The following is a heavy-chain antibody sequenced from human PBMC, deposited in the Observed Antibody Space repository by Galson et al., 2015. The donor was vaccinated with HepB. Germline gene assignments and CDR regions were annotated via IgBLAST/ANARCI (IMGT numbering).Heavy chain of an antibody. D-gene: IGHD5-18*01. J-gene: IGHJ4*02. V-gene: IGHV3-30*04. Sequence: SLRLSCAASGFTFSSYAMHWVRQAPGKGLEWVAVISYDGSNKYYADSVKGRFTISRDNSKNTLYLQMNSLRAEDTAVYYCARDSYIYSYGQGGFDYWGQGTLVTVSS. CDR2: ISYDGSNK. CDR1: GFTFSSYA. CDR3: ARDSYIYSYGQGGFDY.